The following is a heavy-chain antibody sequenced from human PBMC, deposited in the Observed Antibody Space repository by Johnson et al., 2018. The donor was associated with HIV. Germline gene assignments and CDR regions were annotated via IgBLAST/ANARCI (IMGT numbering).Heavy chain of an antibody. J-gene: IGHJ3*02. CDR1: GFTFSDYY. CDR3: ARGSMVRGVIHAFDI. Sequence: QVQLVESGGGLVQPGGSLRLSCAASGFTFSDYYMSWIRQAPGKGLEWVAVISYDGSNKYYADSVKGRFTISRDNSKNTLYLQMNSLRAEDTAVYYCARGSMVRGVIHAFDIWGQGTMVTVSS. D-gene: IGHD3-10*01. CDR2: ISYDGSNK. V-gene: IGHV3-30-3*01.